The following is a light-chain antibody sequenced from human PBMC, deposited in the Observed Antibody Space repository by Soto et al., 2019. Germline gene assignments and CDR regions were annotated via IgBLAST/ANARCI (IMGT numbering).Light chain of an antibody. V-gene: IGKV3-20*01. Sequence: EIVLTQSPGTLSLSPGERATLSCRASQSVTSSYLAWYQQKPGQAPRLLIYAASRRATGISDRFSGSGSGTDFTLTISRLEPEDFAVYYCQQFGDSRYTFGQGTKLEIK. CDR2: AAS. J-gene: IGKJ2*01. CDR3: QQFGDSRYT. CDR1: QSVTSSY.